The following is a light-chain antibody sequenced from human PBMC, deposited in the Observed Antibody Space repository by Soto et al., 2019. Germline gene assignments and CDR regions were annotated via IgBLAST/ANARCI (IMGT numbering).Light chain of an antibody. CDR1: QSVSSF. Sequence: EIGVTQSPATLSLSPEERATLSCRASQSVSSFLAWYQRKPGQAPRLLIYAASNRATGTPARFSGSGSGTDFTLTISNLEPEDFAVYYCQQRSNWPPVYTFGQGTKLEIK. CDR2: AAS. CDR3: QQRSNWPPVYT. V-gene: IGKV3-11*01. J-gene: IGKJ2*01.